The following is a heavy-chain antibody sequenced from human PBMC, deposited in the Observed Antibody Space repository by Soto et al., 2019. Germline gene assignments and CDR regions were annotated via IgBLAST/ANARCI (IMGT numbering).Heavy chain of an antibody. V-gene: IGHV1-58*01. J-gene: IGHJ6*02. CDR3: SADRPDIGVGWWV. CDR1: GSGFIRSG. Sequence: SVKVSCKASGSGFIRSGVQWVRQAHGQRLEWIGWIVVASGQTNYAQNFRGGVAITRDTSTATAYIELTGLTSEDTAVYFCSADRPDIGVGWWVWGQGTTVTVSS. CDR2: IVVASGQT. D-gene: IGHD2-15*01.